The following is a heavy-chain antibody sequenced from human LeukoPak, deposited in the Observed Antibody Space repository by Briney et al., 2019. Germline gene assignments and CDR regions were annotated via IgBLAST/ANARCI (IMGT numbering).Heavy chain of an antibody. J-gene: IGHJ5*02. Sequence: PSETLSLTCTVSGGSISSYYWSWIRQPPGKGLEWIGYIYYSGSTNYNPSLRSRVTISVDTSKNQFSLKLSSVTAADTAVYYCARFGLSSGYDLYWFDPWGQGTLVTVSS. CDR2: IYYSGST. D-gene: IGHD5-12*01. CDR1: GGSISSYY. CDR3: ARFGLSSGYDLYWFDP. V-gene: IGHV4-59*01.